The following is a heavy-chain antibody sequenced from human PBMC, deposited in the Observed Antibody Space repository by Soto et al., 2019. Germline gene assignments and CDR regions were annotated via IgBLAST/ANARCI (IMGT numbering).Heavy chain of an antibody. CDR3: VKRRGEGYFDL. D-gene: IGHD3-10*01. CDR1: GFTFYNFA. J-gene: IGHJ2*01. CDR2: IGGTSGST. V-gene: IGHV3-23*01. Sequence: EVQLLESGGGLVQPGGSLRLSCAASGFTFYNFAMGWVRQAPGKGLEWVSAIGGTSGSTYYADSVKGRFTISRDNSMDTLYLQLNSPRADDTAVYYCVKRRGEGYFDLWGRGSLVTVSS.